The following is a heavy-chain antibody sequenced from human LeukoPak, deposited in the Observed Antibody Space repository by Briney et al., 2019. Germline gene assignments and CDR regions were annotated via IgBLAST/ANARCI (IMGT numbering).Heavy chain of an antibody. CDR3: TKDRLDYGSGNFDY. CDR2: ISGSGGST. V-gene: IGHV3-23*01. Sequence: GGSLRLSCAASGFTFSSYAMSWVRQAPEKGLEWVSVISGSGGSTNYADSVKGRFTISRDNSKNTLYLQMNSLRAEDTAVYYCTKDRLDYGSGNFDYWGQGTLVTVSS. D-gene: IGHD3-10*01. CDR1: GFTFSSYA. J-gene: IGHJ4*02.